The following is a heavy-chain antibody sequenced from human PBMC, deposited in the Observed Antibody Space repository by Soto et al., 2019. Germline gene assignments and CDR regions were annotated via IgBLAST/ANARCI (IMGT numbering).Heavy chain of an antibody. V-gene: IGHV1-8*02. CDR1: GYTFTSHD. CDR3: GRQRKFDFWRKALDV. D-gene: IGHD3-3*01. Sequence: QVHLVQSGAEVRKPGASVKVSCKASGYTFTSHDINWVRQAPGQGLEWLGWMDPNSGGACYARKFQRRVTMTRNSPTNTAHMELSSLTSEDTAVYYCGRQRKFDFWRKALDVWGQVTTGIVAS. J-gene: IGHJ6*02. CDR2: MDPNSGGA.